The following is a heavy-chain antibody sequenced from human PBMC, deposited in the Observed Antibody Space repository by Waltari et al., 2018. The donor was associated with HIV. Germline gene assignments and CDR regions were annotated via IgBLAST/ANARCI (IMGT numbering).Heavy chain of an antibody. CDR3: AREETSGRPLAD. D-gene: IGHD6-6*01. CDR2: ISTTGTT. Sequence: QVQLQASGPGLVKPSETLSLTCPVSGGSISPYFWTWIRQPAGKGLEWVGRISTTGTTNYNPALKSRITMSLDTSNNHFSLSLTSVTAADTAVYYCAREETSGRPLADWGQGTLVTVSS. CDR1: GGSISPYF. V-gene: IGHV4-4*07. J-gene: IGHJ4*02.